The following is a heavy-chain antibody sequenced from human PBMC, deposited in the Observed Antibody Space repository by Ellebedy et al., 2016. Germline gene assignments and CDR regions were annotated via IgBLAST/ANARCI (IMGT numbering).Heavy chain of an antibody. D-gene: IGHD2-15*01. J-gene: IGHJ4*02. CDR2: IKQDGSEK. Sequence: GGSLRLXXAVSGFTFRSYWMSWVRQAPGKGLEWVANIKQDGSEKYYVDSVKGRFTISRDNAKNSLYLQMNSLRAEDTAVYYCARVLVVAASFDYWGQGTLVTVSS. CDR1: GFTFRSYW. V-gene: IGHV3-7*01. CDR3: ARVLVVAASFDY.